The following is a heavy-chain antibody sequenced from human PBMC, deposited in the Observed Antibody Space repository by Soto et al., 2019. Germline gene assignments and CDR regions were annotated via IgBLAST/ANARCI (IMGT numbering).Heavy chain of an antibody. V-gene: IGHV3-13*05. CDR3: ARAYSGRLPRRADYYYAMDV. CDR2: LGAADDP. CDR1: GFTLSAYD. J-gene: IGHJ6*02. D-gene: IGHD2-15*01. Sequence: PGGSLRLSCAASGFTLSAYDMHWVRQAEGKGLEWVSALGAADDPYYLVSVKGRFTISRENDKNSLYLQMNNLRAGDTAVYYCARAYSGRLPRRADYYYAMDVWGQGTTVTVSS.